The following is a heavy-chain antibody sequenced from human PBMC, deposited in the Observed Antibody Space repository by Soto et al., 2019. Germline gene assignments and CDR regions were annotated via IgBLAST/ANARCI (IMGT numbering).Heavy chain of an antibody. D-gene: IGHD5-18*01. CDR1: GGSIRSYY. Sequence: SETLSLTCTVSGGSIRSYYWTWIRQPPGKGLEWLGYIFYSGSTFYNPSRKSRVTISIHTSKSQFSLQLTSVTAADTAVYYCARGAADTAMVDSWGQGTLVTVSS. CDR3: ARGAADTAMVDS. V-gene: IGHV4-59*01. CDR2: IFYSGST. J-gene: IGHJ4*02.